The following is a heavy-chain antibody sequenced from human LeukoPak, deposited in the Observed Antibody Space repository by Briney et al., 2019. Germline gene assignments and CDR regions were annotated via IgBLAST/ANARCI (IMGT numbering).Heavy chain of an antibody. V-gene: IGHV3-7*03. CDR3: ARPELVRPYRSGPER. D-gene: IGHD6-19*01. CDR1: GFIFSSYW. J-gene: IGHJ3*01. CDR2: IKQDGSEK. Sequence: GGSLRLSCAASGFIFSSYWMNWVRQAPGKGLEWVANIKQDGSEKYYVDSVKGRFTISRDNAKNSLYLQMNSLRDEDTAVYFCARPELVRPYRSGPERWGQGTTVTVFS.